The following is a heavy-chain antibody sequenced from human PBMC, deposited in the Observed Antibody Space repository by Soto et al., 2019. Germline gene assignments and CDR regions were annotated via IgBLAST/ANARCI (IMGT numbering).Heavy chain of an antibody. J-gene: IGHJ5*02. CDR2: IDYSGST. CDR1: GGSISTGSYY. V-gene: IGHV4-39*07. Sequence: SETLSLTCSVPGGSISTGSYYWGWIRQPPGKGLEWIGIIDYSGSTYYNPSLRSRVTISVDTSKNQFSLKLSSVTAADTAVYYCARAGTTMARGAICGWFDPSGQGTLFTVSS. D-gene: IGHD3-10*01. CDR3: ARAGTTMARGAICGWFDP.